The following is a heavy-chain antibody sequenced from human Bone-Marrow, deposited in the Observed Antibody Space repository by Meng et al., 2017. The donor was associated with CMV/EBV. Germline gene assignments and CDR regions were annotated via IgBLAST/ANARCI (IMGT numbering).Heavy chain of an antibody. CDR3: ARGVAESLGWEMGY. D-gene: IGHD1-26*01. V-gene: IGHV3-74*01. Sequence: EVHLQWCGGGLVQPEGSPRLSCAASGFTSSNHWMHLVRQAPGKGLMWVSRINGDGSRINYADSVKGRFTMSRDDAKNTLFLQMNSLRDEDTAVYYCARGVAESLGWEMGYWGQGTLVTVSS. CDR2: INGDGSRI. J-gene: IGHJ4*02. CDR1: GFTSSNHW.